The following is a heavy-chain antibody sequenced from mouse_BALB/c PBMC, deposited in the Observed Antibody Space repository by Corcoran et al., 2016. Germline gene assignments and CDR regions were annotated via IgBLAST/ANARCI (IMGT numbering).Heavy chain of an antibody. CDR1: GYIFTDYG. CDR2: INTYTGEP. V-gene: IGHV9-3-1*01. CDR3: ARAPLHYYAMDY. D-gene: IGHD6-1*01. Sequence: QIQLVQSGPELKKPGETVKISCKASGYIFTDYGMNWVKQAPGEDLKWMGWINTYTGEPTYADDFKGRFAISLETSASTAYLQINNLKNEDTSTYFCARAPLHYYAMDYWGQGTSVTVSS. J-gene: IGHJ4*01.